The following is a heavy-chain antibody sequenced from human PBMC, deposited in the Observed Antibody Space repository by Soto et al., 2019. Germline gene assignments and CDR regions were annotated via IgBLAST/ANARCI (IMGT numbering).Heavy chain of an antibody. CDR2: IDYSGGAT. D-gene: IGHD2-2*01. V-gene: IGHV3-23*05. J-gene: IGHJ4*02. Sequence: GGSLRLSCAASGFTFTSFAMAWVRQAPGKGLEWVSTIDYSGGATYYADSVKGRFTISRDNSKNTLYLEMNSLRAEDTAVYYCAKEPEMPGRGLDYWGQGTLVTVSS. CDR1: GFTFTSFA. CDR3: AKEPEMPGRGLDY.